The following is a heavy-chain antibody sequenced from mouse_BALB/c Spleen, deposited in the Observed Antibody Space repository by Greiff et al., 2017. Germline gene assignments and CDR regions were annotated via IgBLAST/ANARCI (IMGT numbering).Heavy chain of an antibody. Sequence: QVQLQQSGAELARPGASVKLSCKASGYTFTSYWMQWVKQRPGQGLEWIGAIYPGDGDTRYTQKFKGKATLTADKSSSTAYMQLSSLASEDSAVYYCARSGGSPYYYAMDYWGQGTSVTVSS. CDR2: IYPGDGDT. J-gene: IGHJ4*01. CDR3: ARSGGSPYYYAMDY. D-gene: IGHD1-1*01. V-gene: IGHV1-87*01. CDR1: GYTFTSYW.